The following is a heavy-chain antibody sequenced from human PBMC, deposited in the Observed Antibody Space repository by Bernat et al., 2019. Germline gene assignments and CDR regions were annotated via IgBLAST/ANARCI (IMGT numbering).Heavy chain of an antibody. D-gene: IGHD3-9*01. V-gene: IGHV3-30*04. Sequence: QVQLVESGGGVVQPGRSLRLSCAASGFTFSSYAMHWVRQAPGKGLEWVAVISYDGSNKYYADYVTGRFTISRDNAKNTLYLQMNSLRAEDTAVYYCAKDLGYYDILTGYYYYYYGMDVWGQGTTVTVSS. CDR1: GFTFSSYA. J-gene: IGHJ6*02. CDR3: AKDLGYYDILTGYYYYYYGMDV. CDR2: ISYDGSNK.